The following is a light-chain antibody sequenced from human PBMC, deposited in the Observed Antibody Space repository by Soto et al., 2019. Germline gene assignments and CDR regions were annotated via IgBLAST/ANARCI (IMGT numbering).Light chain of an antibody. V-gene: IGLV2-14*03. CDR2: DVS. J-gene: IGLJ2*01. CDR3: SSYTDSSFVI. Sequence: QSVLTQPASVSGSPGQSITISCTGTSSDIGDYKYVSWYKQHPGKAPKLMIYDVSNRPSGVSNCFSGSKSGNTASLTISGLQAEDEADYYCSSYTDSSFVIFGGGTKLTVL. CDR1: SSDIGDYKY.